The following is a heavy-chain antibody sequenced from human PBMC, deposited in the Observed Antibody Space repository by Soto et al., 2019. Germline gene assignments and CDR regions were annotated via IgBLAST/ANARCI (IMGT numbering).Heavy chain of an antibody. CDR3: AVTVTGSLYPLAQ. CDR1: GGTFSSNA. CDR2: SIPIYASP. J-gene: IGHJ4*02. D-gene: IGHD3-9*01. V-gene: IGHV1-69*06. Sequence: QVQLVQSGAEVKKPGSSVKVSCKASGGTFSSNAISWVRQAPGQGLEWMGGSIPIYASPNYAQNFQGGVTVAADKATSTAYLELSRVKVADSAIYYCAVTVTGSLYPLAQWGRGTLVSVSS.